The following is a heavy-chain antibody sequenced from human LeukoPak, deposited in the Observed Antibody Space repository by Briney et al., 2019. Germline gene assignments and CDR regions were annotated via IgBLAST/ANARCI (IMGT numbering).Heavy chain of an antibody. D-gene: IGHD3-10*01. J-gene: IGHJ4*02. Sequence: GGSLRLSCAVSGFTFSDYYMSWIRQAPGKGLEWVSYISGSGSTIYYADSVKGRFTISRDNAKNSLYLQMNSLRAEDTAVYYCARDRTYHSDFTSYYFLPPLQNNWGQGTLVIVSS. V-gene: IGHV3-11*01. CDR2: ISGSGSTI. CDR3: ARDRTYHSDFTSYYFLPPLQNN. CDR1: GFTFSDYY.